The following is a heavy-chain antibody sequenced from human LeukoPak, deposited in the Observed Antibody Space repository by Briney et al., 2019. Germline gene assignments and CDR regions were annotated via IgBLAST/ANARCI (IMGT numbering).Heavy chain of an antibody. CDR3: ARDGLYCSSTSCYPAPDY. CDR1: GYTFTSYY. Sequence: ASVKVSCKASGYTFTSYYMHWVRQAPGQGLEWVGIINPSGGNTRYAQKFQGRVTVTRDTSTSTVYMELSSLRAEDTAVYYCARDGLYCSSTSCYPAPDYWGQGTLITVSS. J-gene: IGHJ4*02. CDR2: INPSGGNT. D-gene: IGHD2-2*01. V-gene: IGHV1-46*01.